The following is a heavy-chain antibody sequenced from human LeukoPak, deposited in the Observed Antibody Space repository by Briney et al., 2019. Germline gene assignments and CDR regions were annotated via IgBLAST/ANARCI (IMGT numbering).Heavy chain of an antibody. V-gene: IGHV4-39*01. D-gene: IGHD3-3*01. CDR1: GGSISSSSYY. CDR3: ARPTSTYYDFWSGYYNGNWFDP. CDR2: IYYSGST. Sequence: SETLSLTCTVSGGSISSSSYYWGWIRQPPGKGLEWIGSIYYSGSTYYNPSLKSRVTISVDTSKNQFSLKLSPVTAADTAVYYCARPTSTYYDFWSGYYNGNWFDPWGQGTLVTVSS. J-gene: IGHJ5*02.